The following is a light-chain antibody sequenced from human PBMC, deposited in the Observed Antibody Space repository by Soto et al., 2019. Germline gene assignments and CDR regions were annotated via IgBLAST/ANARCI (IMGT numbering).Light chain of an antibody. J-gene: IGKJ1*01. Sequence: EIVLTQSPGTLSLSPGERATLSCRASQSVSSSYLAWYQQKPGQAPRLLIYGASSRASGIPDRFSGSGSGTDFTLTISRLEPEDFAVYYCQKYGSPPPLAFGQGTKVEIK. V-gene: IGKV3-20*01. CDR1: QSVSSSY. CDR2: GAS. CDR3: QKYGSPPPLA.